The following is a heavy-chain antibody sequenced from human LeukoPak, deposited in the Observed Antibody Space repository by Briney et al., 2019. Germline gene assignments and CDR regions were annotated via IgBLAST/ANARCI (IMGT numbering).Heavy chain of an antibody. CDR2: IYTSGST. D-gene: IGHD3-22*01. J-gene: IGHJ6*03. CDR1: GGSISSYY. Sequence: SETLSLTCTVSGGSISSYYWSWLRQPAGKGLEWIGRIYTSGSTNYNPSLKSRVTMSVDTSKNQFSLKLSSVTAADTAVYYCARDAQYYYDSSGYYYYYYYYMDVWGKGTTVTVSS. CDR3: ARDAQYYYDSSGYYYYYYYYMDV. V-gene: IGHV4-4*07.